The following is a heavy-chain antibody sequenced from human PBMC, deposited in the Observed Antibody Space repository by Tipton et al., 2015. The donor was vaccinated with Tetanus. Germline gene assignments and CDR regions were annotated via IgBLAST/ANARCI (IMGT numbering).Heavy chain of an antibody. CDR3: ARHWDIVATMTLIDY. CDR1: GGSISSSSYY. Sequence: TLSLTCTVSGGSISSSSYYWGWIRQPPGKGLEWIGSIYYSGSTYYNPSLKSRVTISVDTSKNQFSLKLSSVTAADTAVYYCARHWDIVATMTLIDYWGQGTLVTVSS. J-gene: IGHJ4*02. D-gene: IGHD5-12*01. CDR2: IYYSGST. V-gene: IGHV4-39*01.